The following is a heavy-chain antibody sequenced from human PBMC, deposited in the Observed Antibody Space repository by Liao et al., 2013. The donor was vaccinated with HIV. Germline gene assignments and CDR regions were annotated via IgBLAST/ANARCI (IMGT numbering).Heavy chain of an antibody. CDR3: ARFNRAVTTGAFDI. CDR2: IYYSGST. CDR1: GGSISSDDYY. V-gene: IGHV4-30-4*08. Sequence: QVQLQESGPGLVKPSQTLSLTCTVSGGSISSDDYYWSWIRQPPGKGLEWIGYIYYSGSTYYSPSLKGRLAISLDPSKTHFSLKLTSVTAADTAVYYCARFNRAVTTGAFDIWGQGTIVTVSS. J-gene: IGHJ3*02. D-gene: IGHD4-17*01.